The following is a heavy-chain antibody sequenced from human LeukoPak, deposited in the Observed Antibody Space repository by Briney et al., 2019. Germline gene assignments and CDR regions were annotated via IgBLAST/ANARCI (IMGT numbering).Heavy chain of an antibody. J-gene: IGHJ5*02. V-gene: IGHV4-39*01. CDR1: GGSISSSSYD. CDR2: IYYSGST. Sequence: SETLSLTCTVSGGSISSSSYDWGWIRQPPGKGLEWIGSIYYSGSTYYNPSLKSRVTISVDTSKNQFSLKLSSVTAADTAVYYCARHAPITMVRANNWFDPWGQGTLVTVSS. D-gene: IGHD3-10*01. CDR3: ARHAPITMVRANNWFDP.